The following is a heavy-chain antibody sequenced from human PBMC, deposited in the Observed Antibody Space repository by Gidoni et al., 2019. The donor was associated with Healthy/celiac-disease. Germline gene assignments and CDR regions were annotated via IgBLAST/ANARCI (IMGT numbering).Heavy chain of an antibody. CDR2: INHSGST. Sequence: QVQLQHCGAGLFKPSETLSLTCAGYGSSFSGYYWSWVRQPPGKGLEWIGEINHSGSTNYNPALKSRVTISVDTSKNQFSLKLSSVTAADTAVYYCAREGGAARPFPFDYWGQGTLVTVSS. CDR3: AREGGAARPFPFDY. CDR1: GSSFSGYY. D-gene: IGHD6-6*01. J-gene: IGHJ4*02. V-gene: IGHV4-34*01.